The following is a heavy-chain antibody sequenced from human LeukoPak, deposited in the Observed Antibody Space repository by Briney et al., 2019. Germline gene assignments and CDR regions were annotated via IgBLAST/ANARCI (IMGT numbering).Heavy chain of an antibody. CDR3: AKRKECSSSSRLFDL. CDR1: GFAFTYAW. J-gene: IGHJ5*02. CDR2: VSGSGGST. D-gene: IGHD2-2*01. Sequence: PGGSLRLSCAASGFAFTYAWMSWVRQAPGKGLEWVSAVSGSGGSTYYADSVKGRFTISRDNSKNTLHLQMNSLRAEDTAVYYCAKRKECSSSSRLFDLWGQGTLVTVSS. V-gene: IGHV3-23*01.